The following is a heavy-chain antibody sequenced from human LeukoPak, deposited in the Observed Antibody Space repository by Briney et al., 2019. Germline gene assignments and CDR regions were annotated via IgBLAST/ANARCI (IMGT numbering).Heavy chain of an antibody. CDR1: GFTVSSNY. V-gene: IGHV3-53*01. D-gene: IGHD1-26*01. CDR2: IYSGGST. CDR3: ARADSGSYYGGFDY. J-gene: IGHJ4*02. Sequence: PGGSLRLSCAASGFTVSSNYMSWVRQAPGKGLEWVSVIYSGGSTYYADSVKGRFTISRDNSKNTLYLQMNSLRAEDTAVYYCARADSGSYYGGFDYWGQGTLVTVSS.